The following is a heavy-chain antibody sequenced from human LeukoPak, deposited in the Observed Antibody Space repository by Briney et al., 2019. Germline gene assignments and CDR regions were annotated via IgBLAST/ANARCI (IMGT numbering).Heavy chain of an antibody. CDR2: MNPNSGNT. Sequence: GASVKVSCKASGYTFTSYDINWVRQATGQGLEWMGWMNPNSGNTGYTQKFQGRVTMTRNTSISTAYMELSSLRSEDTAVYYCAKTTVTTEGIDYWGQGILVTVSS. J-gene: IGHJ4*02. CDR3: AKTTVTTEGIDY. CDR1: GYTFTSYD. D-gene: IGHD4-17*01. V-gene: IGHV1-8*01.